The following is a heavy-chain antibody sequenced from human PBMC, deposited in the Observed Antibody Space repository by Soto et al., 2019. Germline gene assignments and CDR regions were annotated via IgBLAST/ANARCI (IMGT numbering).Heavy chain of an antibody. J-gene: IGHJ6*02. CDR3: ARDGNYDYYYYGMDA. D-gene: IGHD1-7*01. CDR2: INPNSGGT. CDR1: GYTFTGYY. V-gene: IGHV1-2*02. Sequence: ASVKVSCKASGYTFTGYYMHWVRQAPGQGLEWMGWINPNSGGTNYAQKFQGRVTMTRDTSISTAYMELSRLRSDDTAVYYCARDGNYDYYYYGMDARGQGTTVTVSS.